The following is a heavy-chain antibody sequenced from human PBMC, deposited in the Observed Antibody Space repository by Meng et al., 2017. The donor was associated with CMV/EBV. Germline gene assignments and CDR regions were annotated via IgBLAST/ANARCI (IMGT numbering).Heavy chain of an antibody. CDR3: ASGGGSYYGY. D-gene: IGHD1-26*01. V-gene: IGHV3-74*01. CDR2: IDSDGSTT. Sequence: GESLKISCAASEFTFSTYWIHWVRQAPGKGLVWVSRIDSDGSTTSYADSVKGGFTISRDNAKKTLYLQMNSLRADDTAVYYCASGGGSYYGYWGQGTLVTVSS. J-gene: IGHJ4*02. CDR1: EFTFSTYW.